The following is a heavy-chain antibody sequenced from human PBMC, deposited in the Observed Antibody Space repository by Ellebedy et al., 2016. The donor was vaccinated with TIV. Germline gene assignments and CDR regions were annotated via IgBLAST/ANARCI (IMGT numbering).Heavy chain of an antibody. CDR3: ARDPVVVAATPHYYYYGMDV. J-gene: IGHJ6*02. CDR2: ISGSGGST. CDR1: GFTFSSYA. V-gene: IGHV3-23*01. Sequence: GGSLRLSXAASGFTFSSYAMSWVRQAPGKGLEWVSAISGSGGSTYYADSVKGRFTISRDNAKNSLYLQMNSLRDEDTAVYYCARDPVVVAATPHYYYYGMDVWGQGTTVTVSS. D-gene: IGHD2-15*01.